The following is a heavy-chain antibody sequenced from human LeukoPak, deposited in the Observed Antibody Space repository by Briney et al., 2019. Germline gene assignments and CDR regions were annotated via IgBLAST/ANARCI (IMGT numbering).Heavy chain of an antibody. CDR2: ISAYNGNT. V-gene: IGHV1-18*01. Sequence: ASVKVSCKASGYTFTTYGISWVRQAPGQGLEWMGWISAYNGNTKYAQKLQGRVTMTTDTSTSTAYMDLKSLRSDDTAVYYCARDQMGGSYYGYFQHWGQGTLVTASS. CDR1: GYTFTTYG. CDR3: ARDQMGGSYYGYFQH. D-gene: IGHD1-26*01. J-gene: IGHJ1*01.